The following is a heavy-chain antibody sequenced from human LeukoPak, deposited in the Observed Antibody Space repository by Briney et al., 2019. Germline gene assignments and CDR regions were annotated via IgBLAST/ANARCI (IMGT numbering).Heavy chain of an antibody. D-gene: IGHD3-10*01. V-gene: IGHV4-31*03. J-gene: IGHJ3*02. Sequence: SETLSLTCTVSGGSISSGGYYWSWIRQHPGKGLEWIGYIYYSGSTYYNPSLKSRVTISVDTSKNQFPLKLSSVTAADTAVYYCARDAHNGSGSYYSTVLGAGDDAFDIWGQGTMVTVSS. CDR3: ARDAHNGSGSYYSTVLGAGDDAFDI. CDR2: IYYSGST. CDR1: GGSISSGGYY.